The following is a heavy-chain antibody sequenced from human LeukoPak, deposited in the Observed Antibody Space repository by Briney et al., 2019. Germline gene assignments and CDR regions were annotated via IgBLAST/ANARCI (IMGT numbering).Heavy chain of an antibody. CDR3: ARGPHGDYPGFDY. J-gene: IGHJ4*02. D-gene: IGHD4-17*01. CDR1: GGSINNYY. CDR2: IYYSGST. Sequence: SETLSLTCTVSGGSINNYYWSWIRQPPGKGLEWIAYIYYSGSTNYNPSLRSRVIISLDTSKNQFSLKLTSVTAADTAVYYCARGPHGDYPGFDYWGQGTLVTVAS. V-gene: IGHV4-59*01.